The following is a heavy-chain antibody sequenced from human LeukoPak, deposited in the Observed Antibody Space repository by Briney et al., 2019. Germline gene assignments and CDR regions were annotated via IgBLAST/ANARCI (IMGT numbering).Heavy chain of an antibody. CDR1: GFTFSSYW. Sequence: GGSLTLSCAASGFTFSSYWMHWVRQAPGKGLVRVSHINTDESSTTYADSVKGRFTIFRDNAKTTQYLQMNSLRAEATAVTYFARWGRYGAGDYWGQGTLVTVSS. D-gene: IGHD3-16*01. CDR3: ARWGRYGAGDY. V-gene: IGHV3-74*01. J-gene: IGHJ4*02. CDR2: INTDESST.